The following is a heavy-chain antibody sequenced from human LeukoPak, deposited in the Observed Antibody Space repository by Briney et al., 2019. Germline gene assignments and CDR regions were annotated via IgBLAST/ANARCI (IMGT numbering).Heavy chain of an antibody. CDR1: GFTFSSYA. CDR3: ARDRPGRGRNDAFDI. D-gene: IGHD1-14*01. CDR2: ISSSSSYI. V-gene: IGHV3-21*01. Sequence: GGSLRLSCAASGFTFSSYAMSWVRQAPGKGLEWVSSISSSSSYIYYADSVKGRFTISGDNAKNSLYLQMNSLRAEDTAVYYCARDRPGRGRNDAFDIWGQGTMVTVSS. J-gene: IGHJ3*02.